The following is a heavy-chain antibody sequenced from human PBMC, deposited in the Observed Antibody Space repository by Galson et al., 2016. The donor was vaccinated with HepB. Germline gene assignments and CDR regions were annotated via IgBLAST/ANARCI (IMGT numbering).Heavy chain of an antibody. V-gene: IGHV4-39*01. J-gene: IGHJ4*02. CDR2: IYYNGSP. CDR1: GASISSTTNY. Sequence: SETLSLTCSVSGASISSTTNYWIWIRQPPGKGLEWIGSIYYNGSPFYNPSPKSRLTVSVDTSKNQFSLRLTSVTAADTAVYYCARQRHTSASKFFDYWGQGILVTVSS. D-gene: IGHD2-15*01. CDR3: ARQRHTSASKFFDY.